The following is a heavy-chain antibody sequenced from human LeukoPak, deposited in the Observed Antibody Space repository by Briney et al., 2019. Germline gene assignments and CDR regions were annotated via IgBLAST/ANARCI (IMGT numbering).Heavy chain of an antibody. CDR3: ARHHISDAFAI. Sequence: PSETLSLTCAVYGGSFSGYYWSWIRQPPGKGLEWIGEINHSGSTNYNPSLKSRVTISVDTSKNQFSLKLSSVTAADTAVYYCARHHISDAFAIWGQGTMVTVSS. D-gene: IGHD2-21*01. CDR1: GGSFSGYY. V-gene: IGHV4-34*01. CDR2: INHSGST. J-gene: IGHJ3*02.